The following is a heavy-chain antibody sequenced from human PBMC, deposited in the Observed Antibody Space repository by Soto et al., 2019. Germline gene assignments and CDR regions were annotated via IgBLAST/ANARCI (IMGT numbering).Heavy chain of an antibody. J-gene: IGHJ3*02. CDR1: GGSISSYY. CDR2: IYYSGST. CDR3: ARRERYCSGGRCYPGAFDI. D-gene: IGHD2-15*01. V-gene: IGHV4-59*08. Sequence: SETLSLTCTVSGGSISSYYWSWIWQPPGKGLEWIGYIYYSGSTNYNPSLKSRVTISVDTSKNQFSLTLSSVTAADTAVYYCARRERYCSGGRCYPGAFDIWGRGTMVTVSS.